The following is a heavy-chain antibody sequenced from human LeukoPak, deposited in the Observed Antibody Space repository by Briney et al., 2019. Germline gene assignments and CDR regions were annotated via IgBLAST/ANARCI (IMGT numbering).Heavy chain of an antibody. V-gene: IGHV3-23*01. D-gene: IGHD3-22*01. CDR1: GFTFNSYA. J-gene: IGHJ5*02. CDR3: AKAPRGYYYDSSGPFDP. Sequence: GGSLRLSCAASGFTFNSYAMSWVRQAPGKGLEWVPAISGSGGSTYYADSVKGRFTISRDNSKNTLYLQMNSLRAENAAVYYCAKAPRGYYYDSSGPFDPWGQGTLVTVSS. CDR2: ISGSGGST.